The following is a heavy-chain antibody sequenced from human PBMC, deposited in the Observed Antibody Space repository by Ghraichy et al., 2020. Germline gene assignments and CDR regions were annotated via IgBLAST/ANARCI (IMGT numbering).Heavy chain of an antibody. V-gene: IGHV4-59*01. Sequence: SETLSLTCTVSGGTIKNYYWSWIRQSPGKRPEWIGFIYYSGSTSYNPSLKSRVTISVDMAKNQLSLNLRSVTAADTATYYCAREVRFLEWTLLTQAYFDYWSQGTLVTVSS. J-gene: IGHJ4*02. CDR2: IYYSGST. D-gene: IGHD3-3*01. CDR3: AREVRFLEWTLLTQAYFDY. CDR1: GGTIKNYY.